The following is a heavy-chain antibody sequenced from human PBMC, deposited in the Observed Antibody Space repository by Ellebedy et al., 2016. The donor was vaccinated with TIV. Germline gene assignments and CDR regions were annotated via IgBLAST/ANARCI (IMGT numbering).Heavy chain of an antibody. J-gene: IGHJ5*01. V-gene: IGHV3-7*01. CDR1: AFSFRSYW. CDR3: ARRGSYGDYAVQINSWFDS. CDR2: IRGDSEK. D-gene: IGHD4-17*01. Sequence: GESLKISCEAFAFSFRSYWMSWVRQAPGKGLEWVANIRGDSEKYYVDSVKGRFIISRDNGKNSLYLQMHSLRPEDTAVYYCARRGSYGDYAVQINSWFDSWGQGTLVTVSS.